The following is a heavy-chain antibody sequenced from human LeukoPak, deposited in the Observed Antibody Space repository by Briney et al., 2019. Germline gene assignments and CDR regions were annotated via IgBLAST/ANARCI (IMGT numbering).Heavy chain of an antibody. J-gene: IGHJ4*02. CDR3: ARDSSSAEGVDY. V-gene: IGHV4-39*07. CDR1: GGSISSGGYY. Sequence: PSETLSLTCTVSGGSISSGGYYWGWIRQPPGKGLEWIGSIYHSGSTYYNPSLKSRVTISVDTSKNQFSLKLSSVTAADTAVYYCARDSSSAEGVDYWGQGTLVTVSS. D-gene: IGHD6-6*01. CDR2: IYHSGST.